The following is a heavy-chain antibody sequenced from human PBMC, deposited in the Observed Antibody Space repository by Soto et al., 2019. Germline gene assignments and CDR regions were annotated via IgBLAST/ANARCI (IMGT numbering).Heavy chain of an antibody. CDR1: GFTFSSYW. D-gene: IGHD6-19*01. V-gene: IGHV3-74*01. J-gene: IGHJ4*02. Sequence: PGGSLRLSCAASGFTFSSYWMHWVRQAPGKGLVWVSRINSDGSSTSYADSVKGRFTISRDNAKNTLYLQMNSLRAEDTAVYYCARAGGLGAVAADYWGQGTLVTVSS. CDR2: INSDGSST. CDR3: ARAGGLGAVAADY.